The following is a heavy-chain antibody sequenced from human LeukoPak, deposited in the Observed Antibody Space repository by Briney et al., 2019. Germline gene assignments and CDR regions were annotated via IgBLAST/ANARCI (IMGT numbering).Heavy chain of an antibody. CDR1: GFTFSSYA. Sequence: GGSLRLFCAASGFTFSSYAMSWVRQAPGKGLEWVSGISDSGSSTYYADSVKGRFTISRDNSKNTLYLQMNSLRAEDTAVYYCVDYGSGSYAFYIWGQGTMVTVSS. V-gene: IGHV3-23*01. CDR3: VDYGSGSYAFYI. J-gene: IGHJ3*02. CDR2: ISDSGSST. D-gene: IGHD3-10*01.